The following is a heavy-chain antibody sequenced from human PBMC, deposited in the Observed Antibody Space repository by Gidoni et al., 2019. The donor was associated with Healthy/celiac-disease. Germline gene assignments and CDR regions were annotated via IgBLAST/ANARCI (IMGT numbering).Heavy chain of an antibody. Sequence: QLPLQESGPGLVKPSETLSLTCTFSCGSISSSSYYWVWIRQPPGKGLEWIGSIYYSGSTYYNPSLKSRVTISVDTSKNQFSLKLSSVTAADTAVYYCAISRKDKYQLPNWYFDLWGRGTLVTVSS. CDR2: IYYSGST. CDR1: CGSISSSSYY. D-gene: IGHD2-2*01. CDR3: AISRKDKYQLPNWYFDL. J-gene: IGHJ2*01. V-gene: IGHV4-39*01.